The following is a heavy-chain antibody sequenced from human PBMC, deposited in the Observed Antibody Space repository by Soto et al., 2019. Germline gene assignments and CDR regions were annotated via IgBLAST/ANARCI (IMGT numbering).Heavy chain of an antibody. CDR1: GGTFSSYA. D-gene: IGHD1-26*01. CDR2: ISGSGGST. V-gene: IGHV3-23*01. J-gene: IGHJ6*02. CDR3: AKMGVRSGRELRFGHVDYKDYYYYYGMDV. Sequence: PGGSLRLSCAASGGTFSSYAMSWVRQAPGKGLEWVSAISGSGGSTYYADSVKGRFTISRDNSKNTLYLQMNSLRAEDTAVYYCAKMGVRSGRELRFGHVDYKDYYYYYGMDVWGQGTTVTVSS.